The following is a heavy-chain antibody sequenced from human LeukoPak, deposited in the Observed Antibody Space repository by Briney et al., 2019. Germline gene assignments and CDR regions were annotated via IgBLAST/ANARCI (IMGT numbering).Heavy chain of an antibody. CDR3: AKANNYYYYYGMDV. Sequence: GWSLRLSCAASGFTFDDYAMHWVRQALGKGLEWVSLISGDGGSTYYADSVKGRFTISRDNSKNSLYLQMNSLRTEDTALYYCAKANNYYYYYGMDVWGQGTTVTVSS. CDR2: ISGDGGST. CDR1: GFTFDDYA. V-gene: IGHV3-43*02. J-gene: IGHJ6*02.